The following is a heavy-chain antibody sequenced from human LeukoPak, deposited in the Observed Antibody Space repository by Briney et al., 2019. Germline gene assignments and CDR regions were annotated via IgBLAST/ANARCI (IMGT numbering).Heavy chain of an antibody. CDR1: GFIFSNYA. Sequence: PGGSLRLSCAASGFIFSNYAMYWVRQAPGKGLEWVSAISCLSDNTYYADSVKGRFTLSRDSSKNTLYLQMNSLRADDTAVYYCAKWGDYDVLTGYYVSDFWGQGTLVTVSS. D-gene: IGHD3-9*01. J-gene: IGHJ4*02. CDR3: AKWGDYDVLTGYYVSDF. CDR2: ISCLSDNT. V-gene: IGHV3-23*01.